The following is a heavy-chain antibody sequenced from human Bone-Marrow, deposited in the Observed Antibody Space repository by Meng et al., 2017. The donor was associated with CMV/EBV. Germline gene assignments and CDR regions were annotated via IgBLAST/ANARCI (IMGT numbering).Heavy chain of an antibody. J-gene: IGHJ3*02. CDR2: ISGSGGST. D-gene: IGHD3-22*01. Sequence: GEALKTSCAASGFTFRSYWMSWVRQAPGKGLEWVSAISGSGGSTYYADSVKGRFTISRDNSKNTLYLQMNSLGGEDTAVYYGARDGTMIVVGGAFDIWGQGTMVTVPS. CDR3: ARDGTMIVVGGAFDI. CDR1: GFTFRSYW. V-gene: IGHV3-23*01.